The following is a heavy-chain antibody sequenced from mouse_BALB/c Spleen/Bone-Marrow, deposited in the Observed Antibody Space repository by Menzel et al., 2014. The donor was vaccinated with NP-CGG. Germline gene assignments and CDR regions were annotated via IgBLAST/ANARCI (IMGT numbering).Heavy chain of an antibody. CDR2: INPGSGGT. CDR1: GYAFTNYL. CDR3: ARRDDAMDY. V-gene: IGHV1-54*03. D-gene: IGHD3-3*01. Sequence: QVQLQQSGAELVRPGTSVKVSCKASGYAFTNYLIEWVKQRPGQGLEWIGVINPGSGGTNYNEKFEGKATLTADKSSSTAYMQLSSLTSDDSAVYFCARRDDAMDYWGQGTSVTVSS. J-gene: IGHJ4*01.